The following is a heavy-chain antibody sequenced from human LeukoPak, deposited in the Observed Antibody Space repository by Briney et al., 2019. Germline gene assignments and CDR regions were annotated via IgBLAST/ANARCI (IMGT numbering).Heavy chain of an antibody. V-gene: IGHV1-2*02. CDR1: GYTFTGYY. Sequence: ASVKVSCKASGYTFTGYYMRWVRQAPGQGLEWMGWINPNSGGTNYTQKFQGRVTMTRDTSISTAYMELSRLRSDDTAVYYCARARSSGSYGWFDPWGQGTLVTVSP. D-gene: IGHD1-26*01. CDR2: INPNSGGT. CDR3: ARARSSGSYGWFDP. J-gene: IGHJ5*02.